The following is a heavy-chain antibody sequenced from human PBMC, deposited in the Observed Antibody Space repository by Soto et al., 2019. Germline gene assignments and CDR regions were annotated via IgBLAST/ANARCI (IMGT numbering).Heavy chain of an antibody. Sequence: HPGGSLRLSCAASGFTFDYYWMSWVRQAPGKGLEWVANINPDGRDKNYVDSVKGRFTISRDNAEKSHHLQMNSLRADDTAVYYCAKYGEGSYGASAFDIWGQGTMVTVSS. D-gene: IGHD3-10*01. J-gene: IGHJ3*02. CDR2: INPDGRDK. CDR3: AKYGEGSYGASAFDI. V-gene: IGHV3-7*01. CDR1: GFTFDYYW.